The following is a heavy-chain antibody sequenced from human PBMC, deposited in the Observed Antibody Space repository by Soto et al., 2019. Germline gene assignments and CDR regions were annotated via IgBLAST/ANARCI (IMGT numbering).Heavy chain of an antibody. CDR3: LRYGGKNLDY. CDR1: GYTFTTYW. V-gene: IGHV5-10-1*01. Sequence: PGESLKISCKVSGYTFTTYWITWVRQMPEKGLEWVGTIDPSDSYTDYSPSFQGHVTISVDKSINTAYLQWSSLRASDTAMYFCLRYGGKNLDYWGQGTLVTVSS. D-gene: IGHD2-15*01. J-gene: IGHJ4*02. CDR2: IDPSDSYT.